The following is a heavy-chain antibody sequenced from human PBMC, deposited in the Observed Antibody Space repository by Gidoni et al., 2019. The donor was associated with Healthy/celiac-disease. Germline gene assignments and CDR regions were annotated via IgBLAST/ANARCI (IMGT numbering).Heavy chain of an antibody. J-gene: IGHJ6*02. CDR3: ARDMGGGVVYYYYYGMDV. V-gene: IGHV3-21*01. Sequence: EVQLVESGGGLVKPGGSLSLSCAASGFPFSSYSMNWVRQAPGKGREWVSSISSGSSNKYYAESVKGRFTISRDNAKNSLYLQMNSLRAEDTAVYYCARDMGGGVVYYYYYGMDVWGQGTTVTVSS. CDR1: GFPFSSYS. D-gene: IGHD3-16*01. CDR2: ISSGSSNK.